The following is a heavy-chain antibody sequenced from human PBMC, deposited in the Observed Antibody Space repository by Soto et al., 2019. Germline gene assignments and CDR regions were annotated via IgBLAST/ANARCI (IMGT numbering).Heavy chain of an antibody. J-gene: IGHJ3*02. CDR2: ISYDGSNK. CDR3: AKDLVVVPAANSAFDI. V-gene: IGHV3-30*18. Sequence: GGSLRLSCAASGFTFSSYGMHWVRQAPGKGLEWVAVISYDGSNKYYGDSVKGRFTISRDNSKNTLFLQMNSLRAEDTAVYYCAKDLVVVPAANSAFDIWGQGTMVTVSS. CDR1: GFTFSSYG. D-gene: IGHD2-2*01.